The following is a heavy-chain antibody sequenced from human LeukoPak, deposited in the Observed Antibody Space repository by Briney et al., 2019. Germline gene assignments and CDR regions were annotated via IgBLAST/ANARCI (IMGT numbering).Heavy chain of an antibody. CDR3: AKHSSGWYEYYFDY. V-gene: IGHV3-23*01. D-gene: IGHD6-19*01. J-gene: IGHJ4*02. CDR2: ISGSGGST. Sequence: PGGSLRLSCAASGFTFSSYALTWVRQAPGKGLEWVSAISGSGGSTYYADSVKGRSTISRHNSKNTLYLQMNSLRAEDTAVYYCAKHSSGWYEYYFDYWGQGTLVTVSS. CDR1: GFTFSSYA.